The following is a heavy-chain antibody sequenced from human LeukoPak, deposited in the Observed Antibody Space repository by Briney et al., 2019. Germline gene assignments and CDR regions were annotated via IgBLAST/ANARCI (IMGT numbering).Heavy chain of an antibody. D-gene: IGHD3-22*01. CDR2: IYYSGST. Sequence: SPTLSLTCTVYGGSISNGDYSWSWIRHPPGKGLEWIGDIYYSGSTYYNPSLKSRVTISVDTSKNQFSLKLSSVTAADTAVYYCARYYYDSSGDYYFDYWGQGTLVTVSS. J-gene: IGHJ4*02. CDR1: GGSISNGDYS. V-gene: IGHV4-30-4*01. CDR3: ARYYYDSSGDYYFDY.